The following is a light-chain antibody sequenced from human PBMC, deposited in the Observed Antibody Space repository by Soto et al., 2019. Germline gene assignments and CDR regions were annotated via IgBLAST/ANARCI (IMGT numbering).Light chain of an antibody. V-gene: IGLV2-14*03. CDR1: SSDVGGYNY. CDR2: DVS. CDR3: SSYTASSTYV. J-gene: IGLJ1*01. Sequence: LTQPASVSGSPGQSITISCTGTSSDVGGYNYVSWYQHHPGKAPKLMIFDVSNRPSGVSNRFSGSKSGNTASLTISGLQAEDEADYYCSSYTASSTYVFGTGTKVTVL.